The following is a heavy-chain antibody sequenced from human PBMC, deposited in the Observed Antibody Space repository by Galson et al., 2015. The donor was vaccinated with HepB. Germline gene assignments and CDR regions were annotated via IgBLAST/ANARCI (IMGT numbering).Heavy chain of an antibody. CDR1: GITFNSHI. Sequence: SVKVSCKASGITFNSHIISWVRQAPGQGLEWVGGINPIFGTPGYSQNFQGRVTITADESTSTAYMEMSSLKSDDTAMYYCATARLHAFCSGGSCYVADIWGQGTLVTVSS. CDR2: INPIFGTP. CDR3: ATARLHAFCSGGSCYVADI. J-gene: IGHJ4*02. V-gene: IGHV1-69*13. D-gene: IGHD2-15*01.